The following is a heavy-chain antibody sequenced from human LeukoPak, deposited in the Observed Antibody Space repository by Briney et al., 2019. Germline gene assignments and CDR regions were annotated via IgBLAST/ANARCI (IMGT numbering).Heavy chain of an antibody. CDR2: ISSDGSNT. J-gene: IGHJ4*02. CDR1: GFTFNKYD. Sequence: PGGSLRLSCAVSGFTFNKYDMHWVRQAPGKGLVWVSRISSDGSNTNYADSVKGRFTISRDNAKNTLYLQMNSLRAEDTAVYYCIRVPYWGQGALVTVSS. V-gene: IGHV3-74*01. CDR3: IRVPY.